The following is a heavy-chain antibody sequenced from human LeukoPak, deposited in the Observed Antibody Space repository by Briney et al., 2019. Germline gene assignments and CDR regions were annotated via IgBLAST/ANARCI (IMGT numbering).Heavy chain of an antibody. D-gene: IGHD1-14*01. J-gene: IGHJ6*03. Sequence: SETLSLTCTVSGASISSDSYYWSWIRQPAGKGLEWIGRISASGRRNYNPSLQSRVTVSVDTSKNQFSLKLSSVTAADTAVYYCARFPGGAEYRHYYYMDVWGTGTTVTVSS. CDR2: ISASGRR. CDR3: ARFPGGAEYRHYYYMDV. CDR1: GASISSDSYY. V-gene: IGHV4-61*02.